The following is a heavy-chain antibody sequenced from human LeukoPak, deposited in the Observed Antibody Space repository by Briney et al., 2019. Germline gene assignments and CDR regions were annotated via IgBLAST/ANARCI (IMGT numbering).Heavy chain of an antibody. D-gene: IGHD2-8*01. CDR1: GGSFSGYY. CDR3: ARGEVSDNNWFDP. J-gene: IGHJ5*02. Sequence: PSETLSLTCAVYGGSFSGYYWSWIRQPPGKGLEWIGEINHSGSTNYNPSLKSRVTISVDTSKNQFSLKLSSVTAADTAVYYCARGEVSDNNWFDPWGQGTLVTVSS. CDR2: INHSGST. V-gene: IGHV4-34*01.